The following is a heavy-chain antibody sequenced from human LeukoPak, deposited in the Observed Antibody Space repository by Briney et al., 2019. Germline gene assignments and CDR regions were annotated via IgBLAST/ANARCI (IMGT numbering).Heavy chain of an antibody. V-gene: IGHV4-4*02. CDR1: GGSISSSNW. Sequence: PSETLSLTCAVSGGSISSSNWWSWVRQPPGKGLEWIGEIYHSGSTNYNPSLKSRVTISVDKSKNQFSLKLSSVTAADTAVYYCARGRRLIAAADHYYYGMDVWGQGTTVTVSS. CDR3: ARGRRLIAAADHYYYGMDV. CDR2: IYHSGST. J-gene: IGHJ6*02. D-gene: IGHD6-13*01.